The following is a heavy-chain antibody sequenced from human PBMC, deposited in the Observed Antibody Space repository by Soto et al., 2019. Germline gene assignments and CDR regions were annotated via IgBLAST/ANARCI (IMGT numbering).Heavy chain of an antibody. V-gene: IGHV1-69*01. CDR2: IIPLFGTA. J-gene: IGHJ4*02. CDR3: ARDGGKHSGGSDY. Sequence: QVQLVQSGAEVKKPGSSVKVSCKASGGTFSSYSINWVRQAPGQGLEWMGDIIPLFGTANYAQKFQGRVKITADESTSTAYMELSSLRSEDTAGYYCARDGGKHSGGSDYWGQGTLVTVSS. D-gene: IGHD3-16*01. CDR1: GGTFSSYS.